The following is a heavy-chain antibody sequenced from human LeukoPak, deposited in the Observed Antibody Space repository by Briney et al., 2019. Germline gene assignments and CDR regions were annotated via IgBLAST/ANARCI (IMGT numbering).Heavy chain of an antibody. J-gene: IGHJ4*02. V-gene: IGHV3-74*01. D-gene: IGHD4-17*01. CDR1: GFTFSSYW. Sequence: GGSLRLSCAASGFTFSSYWMHWVRQAPGKGLVWVSRINSDGGSTSYADSVKGRSTISRDNAKNTLYLQMNSLRAEDTAVYYCAKDTTVTTGNYFDYWGQGTLVTVSS. CDR3: AKDTTVTTGNYFDY. CDR2: INSDGGST.